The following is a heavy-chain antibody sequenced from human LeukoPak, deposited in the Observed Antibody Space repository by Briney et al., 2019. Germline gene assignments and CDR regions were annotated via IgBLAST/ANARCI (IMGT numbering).Heavy chain of an antibody. V-gene: IGHV4-59*08. Sequence: SETLSLTCTVSGGSISSYYWSCIRQPPGKGLEWIGYIYYSGSTNYSPSLKSRVTISVDTSQNQLSLRLRSVSAADTAVYYCARRWGSGWFFDYWGQGTLVTVSS. CDR3: ARRWGSGWFFDY. CDR2: IYYSGST. CDR1: GGSISSYY. J-gene: IGHJ4*02. D-gene: IGHD7-27*01.